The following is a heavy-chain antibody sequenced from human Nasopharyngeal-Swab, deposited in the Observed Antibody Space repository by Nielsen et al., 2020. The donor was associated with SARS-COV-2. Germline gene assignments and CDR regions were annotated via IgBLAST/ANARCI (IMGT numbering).Heavy chain of an antibody. D-gene: IGHD1-26*01. CDR2: INAGTGNR. Sequence: ASVKVSCKVSGYTFTTYAIHWVRRAPGQRLEWMAWINAGTGNREYSQRFQGRVTISADTSASTAYMELHSLRSEDTAVYYCARSGTVGAPGFDYWGQGTLVTVSS. CDR1: GYTFTTYA. CDR3: ARSGTVGAPGFDY. J-gene: IGHJ4*02. V-gene: IGHV1-3*01.